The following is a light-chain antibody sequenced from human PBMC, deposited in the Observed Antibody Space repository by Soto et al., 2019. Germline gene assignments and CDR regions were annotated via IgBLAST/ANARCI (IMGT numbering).Light chain of an antibody. Sequence: QAVVTQEPSLTVSPGGTVTLTCGSSTGAVTSGHYPYWFQQKPGQAPRTLIYDTSNKHSWTPARFSGSLLGGKAALTLSGAQREDEAEYYCLLSYSGADAVFGGGTQLTVL. V-gene: IGLV7-46*01. CDR2: DTS. J-gene: IGLJ7*01. CDR3: LLSYSGADAV. CDR1: TGAVTSGHY.